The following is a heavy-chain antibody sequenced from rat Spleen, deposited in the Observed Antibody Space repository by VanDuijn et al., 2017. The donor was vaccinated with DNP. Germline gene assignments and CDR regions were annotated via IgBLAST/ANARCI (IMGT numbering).Heavy chain of an antibody. CDR1: GFSLTSYG. CDR3: ARSGGYNPFAY. D-gene: IGHD1-4*01. Sequence: QVQLKESGPGLVQPSRTLSLTCTVSGFSLTSYGVTWVRPPPGKGLEWIAAIWSGGSTYYNSALKSRLSISRDTSKSQVLLKMNSLQTEDTAMYFCARSGGYNPFAYWGQGTLVTVSS. J-gene: IGHJ3*01. V-gene: IGHV2S8*01. CDR2: IWSGGST.